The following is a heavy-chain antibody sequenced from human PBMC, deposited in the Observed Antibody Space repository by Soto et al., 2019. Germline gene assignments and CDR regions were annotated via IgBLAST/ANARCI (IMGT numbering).Heavy chain of an antibody. D-gene: IGHD6-19*01. CDR3: ARPTVPGGQCFDP. Sequence: PGGSLRVSCAPSRFPLSTYSMSGVRHCPGKGLGWVSDISGTRSSTQYADSVKGPFTISRDNSKNTLYLQMNSLRAEDTAVYYCARPTVPGGQCFDPWGQGTLVTVSS. V-gene: IGHV3-23*01. J-gene: IGHJ5*02. CDR2: ISGTRSST. CDR1: RFPLSTYS.